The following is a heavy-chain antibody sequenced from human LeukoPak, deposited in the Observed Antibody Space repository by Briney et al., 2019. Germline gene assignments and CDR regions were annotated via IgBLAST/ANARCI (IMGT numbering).Heavy chain of an antibody. D-gene: IGHD3-10*01. J-gene: IGHJ6*03. CDR3: ARALITMVRGVILDYMDV. CDR1: GGSMSSYY. Sequence: AETLSLTCTVSGGSMSSYYWSWIRQPPGKGLEWIGYIYYSGSTNYNPSLKSRVTISVDTSKNQFSLKLSSVTAADTAVHYCARALITMVRGVILDYMDVWGKGTTVTISS. V-gene: IGHV4-59*01. CDR2: IYYSGST.